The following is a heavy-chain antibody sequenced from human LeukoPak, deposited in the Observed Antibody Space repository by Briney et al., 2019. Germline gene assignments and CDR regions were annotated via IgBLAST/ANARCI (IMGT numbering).Heavy chain of an antibody. CDR1: GFTFNNYW. D-gene: IGHD6-19*01. J-gene: IGHJ4*02. CDR2: IKGDGSEI. Sequence: PGGSLRLSCIASGFTFNNYWMSWVRQTPGKALECVANIKGDGSEISYVDSVKGRFTISRDNAKSSLYLQMSSLRIEDTAAYYCTRAALPVARDYWGQGTLVTVSS. V-gene: IGHV3-7*01. CDR3: TRAALPVARDY.